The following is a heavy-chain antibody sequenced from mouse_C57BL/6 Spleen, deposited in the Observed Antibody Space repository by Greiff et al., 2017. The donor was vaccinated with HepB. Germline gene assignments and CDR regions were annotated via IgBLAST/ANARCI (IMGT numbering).Heavy chain of an antibody. Sequence: EVKVEESGGGLVKPGGSLKLSGAASGFTFSSYAMSWVRQTPEKRLEWVATMSDGGSYTYYPDNVKGRFTISRDNAKNNLYLQMSHLKSEDTAMYYCARDHYYGSSFFDYWGQGTTLTVSS. V-gene: IGHV5-4*01. CDR2: MSDGGSYT. CDR1: GFTFSSYA. CDR3: ARDHYYGSSFFDY. J-gene: IGHJ2*01. D-gene: IGHD1-1*01.